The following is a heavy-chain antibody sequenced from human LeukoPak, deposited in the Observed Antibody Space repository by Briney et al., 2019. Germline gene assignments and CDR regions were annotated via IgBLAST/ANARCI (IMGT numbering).Heavy chain of an antibody. V-gene: IGHV3-74*01. CDR3: ARDSYCSGGSCYSYDDAFDI. D-gene: IGHD2-15*01. Sequence: PGGSLRLSCAASGFTFSSYWMHWVRQAPGKGLVWVSRINSDGSSTSYADFVKGRFTISRDNAKNTLYLQMNSLRAEDTAVYYCARDSYCSGGSCYSYDDAFDIWGQGTMVTVSS. CDR1: GFTFSSYW. J-gene: IGHJ3*02. CDR2: INSDGSST.